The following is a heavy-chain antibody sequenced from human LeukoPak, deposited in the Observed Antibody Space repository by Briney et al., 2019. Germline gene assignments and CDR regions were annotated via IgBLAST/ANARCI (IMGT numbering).Heavy chain of an antibody. J-gene: IGHJ6*03. V-gene: IGHV1-2*02. CDR2: INPNSGGT. CDR1: GYTFTGYY. D-gene: IGHD2-2*01. Sequence: ASVKVSCKASGYTFTGYYMHWVRQAPGQGLEWMGWINPNSGGTNYAQKFQGRVTMTRDTSISTAYMELSRLRSDDTAVYYCARGTYPHYYYYMDVWGKGTTVTVSS. CDR3: ARGTYPHYYYYMDV.